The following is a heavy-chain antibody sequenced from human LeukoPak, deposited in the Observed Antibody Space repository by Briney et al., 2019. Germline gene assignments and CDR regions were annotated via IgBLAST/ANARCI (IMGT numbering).Heavy chain of an antibody. CDR1: GYTLTELS. Sequence: ASVKVSCKVSGYTLTELSMHWVRQAPGKGLEWMGGFDPEDGETIYAQKFQGRVTMTEDTSTDTAYMELSSLRSEDTAVYYCARDRSYSSMATYYYGMDVWGRGTTVTVSS. CDR2: FDPEDGET. J-gene: IGHJ6*02. CDR3: ARDRSYSSMATYYYGMDV. D-gene: IGHD6-13*01. V-gene: IGHV1-24*01.